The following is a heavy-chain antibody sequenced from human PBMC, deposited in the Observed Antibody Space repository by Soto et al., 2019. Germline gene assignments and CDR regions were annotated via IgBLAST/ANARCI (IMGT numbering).Heavy chain of an antibody. CDR3: ARVRRVVTLKYFDY. CDR2: IKQDGSEK. CDR1: GFTFSSYW. D-gene: IGHD2-21*02. V-gene: IGHV3-7*01. J-gene: IGHJ4*02. Sequence: LRLSCAASGFTFSSYWMSWVRQAPGKGLEWVANIKQDGSEKYYVDSVKGRFTISRDNAKNSLYLQMNSLRAEDTAVYYCARVRRVVTLKYFDYWGQGTLVTVSS.